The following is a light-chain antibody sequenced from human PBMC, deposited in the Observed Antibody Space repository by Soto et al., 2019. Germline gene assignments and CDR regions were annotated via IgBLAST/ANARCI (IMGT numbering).Light chain of an antibody. CDR3: HHRINWRFT. V-gene: IGKV3-11*01. Sequence: ELVLTQSPATLSLSPGDRATLSCRASQSISDSLAWFQQRPGQSPRLVIFDASNRATGIPPRFSARGSGTDFTLTISSLEPEDFAVYYCHHRINWRFTFGPGTKVDIK. J-gene: IGKJ3*01. CDR1: QSISDS. CDR2: DAS.